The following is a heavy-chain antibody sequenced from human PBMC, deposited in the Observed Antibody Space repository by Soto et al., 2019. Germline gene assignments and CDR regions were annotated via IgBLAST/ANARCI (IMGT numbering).Heavy chain of an antibody. J-gene: IGHJ5*02. CDR1: GFTFSSYW. CDR3: ARGAKCSGGSCYAGFDP. CDR2: INSDGSST. V-gene: IGHV3-74*01. Sequence: HPGGSLRLSCAASGFTFSSYWMHWVRQAPGKGLVWVSRINSDGSSTSYADSVKGRFTISRDNAKNTLYLQMNSLRAEDTAVYYCARGAKCSGGSCYAGFDPWGQGTLVTVSS. D-gene: IGHD2-15*01.